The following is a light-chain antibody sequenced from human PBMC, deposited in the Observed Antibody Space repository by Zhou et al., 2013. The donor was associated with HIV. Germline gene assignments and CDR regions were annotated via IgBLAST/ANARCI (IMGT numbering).Light chain of an antibody. CDR3: QQRHNWPPIT. Sequence: EIVLTQSPGTLSLSPGDRATLSCRASQSVSSSYLAWYQQKSGQAPRLLIYGASNRATAIPDRFSGSGSGTDFALTISRLEPEDFAVYYCQQRHNWPPITFGAGTKVEIK. V-gene: IGKV3D-20*02. CDR1: QSVSSSY. CDR2: GAS. J-gene: IGKJ4*01.